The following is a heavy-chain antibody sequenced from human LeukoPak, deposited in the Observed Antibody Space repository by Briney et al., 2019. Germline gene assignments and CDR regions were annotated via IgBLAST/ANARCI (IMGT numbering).Heavy chain of an antibody. CDR2: ISGSGGST. V-gene: IGHV3-23*01. CDR3: AKGSCSSTSCHPAFDI. D-gene: IGHD2-2*01. CDR1: GFTFSRYA. Sequence: GGSLRLSCAASGFTFSRYAMSWVRQAPGKGLEWVSAISGSGGSTYYADSVKGRFTISRDNSKNTLYLQMNSLRAEDTAVYYCAKGSCSSTSCHPAFDIWGQGTMVTVSS. J-gene: IGHJ3*02.